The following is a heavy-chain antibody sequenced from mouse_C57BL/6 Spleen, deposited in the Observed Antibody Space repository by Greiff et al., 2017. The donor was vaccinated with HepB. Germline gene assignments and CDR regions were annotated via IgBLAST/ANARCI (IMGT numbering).Heavy chain of an antibody. CDR3: ARDYYDDSWFAY. V-gene: IGHV5-17*01. CDR2: ISSGSSTI. D-gene: IGHD2-13*01. J-gene: IGHJ3*01. CDR1: GFTFSDYG. Sequence: EVKLMESGGGLVKPGGSLKLSCAASGFTFSDYGMHWVRQAPEKGLEWVAYISSGSSTIYYADTVKGRFTISRDNAKNTLFLQMTSLRYEDTAMYYCARDYYDDSWFAYWGQGTLVTGAA.